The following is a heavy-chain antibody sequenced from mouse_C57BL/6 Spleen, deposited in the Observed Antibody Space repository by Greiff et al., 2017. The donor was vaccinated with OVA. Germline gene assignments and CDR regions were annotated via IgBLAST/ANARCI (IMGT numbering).Heavy chain of an antibody. V-gene: IGHV1-69*01. D-gene: IGHD2-5*01. CDR1: GYTFTSYW. Sequence: VQLQEPGAELVMPGASVKLSCKASGYTFTSYWMHWVKQRPGQGLEWIGEIDPSDSYTNYNQKFKGKSTLTVDKSSSTAYMQLSSLTSEDSAVYYCARSAYYSNLDYWGQGTTLTVSS. CDR3: ARSAYYSNLDY. J-gene: IGHJ2*01. CDR2: IDPSDSYT.